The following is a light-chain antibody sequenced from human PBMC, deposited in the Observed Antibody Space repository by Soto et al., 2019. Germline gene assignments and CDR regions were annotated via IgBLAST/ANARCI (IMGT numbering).Light chain of an antibody. V-gene: IGLV2-14*01. CDR3: SSYTRTSTLVV. CDR2: EVS. CDR1: SSDVGGYNY. Sequence: QSALTQPASVSGSPGQSITISCTGTSSDVGGYNYVSWYQQHPGKAPKLMIYEVSNRPSGISHRFSGSKSGNTASLTISGLQAEDEADYYCSSYTRTSTLVVFGGGTKLTVL. J-gene: IGLJ2*01.